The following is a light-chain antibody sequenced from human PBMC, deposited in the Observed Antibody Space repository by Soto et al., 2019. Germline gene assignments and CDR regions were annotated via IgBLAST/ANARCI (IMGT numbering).Light chain of an antibody. CDR2: GAS. J-gene: IGKJ1*01. V-gene: IGKV3-20*01. CDR1: QSVSSIY. Sequence: EFVFTQSPGTLSLSPGERATLSCRASQSVSSIYLAWYQQKPGQAPRLLIYGASRRATGIPDRFTGSGSGTDFTLTINRVEPEDFAVYFCQQYAGSPRTFGQGTKVDIK. CDR3: QQYAGSPRT.